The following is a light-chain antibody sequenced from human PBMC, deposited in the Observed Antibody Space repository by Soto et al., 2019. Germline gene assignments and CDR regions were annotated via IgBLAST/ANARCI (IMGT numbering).Light chain of an antibody. V-gene: IGLV1-44*01. CDR3: AAWDDSLGGL. CDR2: NSN. Sequence: QSVLTQPPSASGTPGQRVTISCSGSSSNIGSNAVIWYQQFPGTAPKLLVYNSNQRPSGVPDRFSGSKSGTSASLAISGLQAGEEADYYCAAWDDSLGGLFGGGTKLTVL. J-gene: IGLJ3*02. CDR1: SSNIGSNA.